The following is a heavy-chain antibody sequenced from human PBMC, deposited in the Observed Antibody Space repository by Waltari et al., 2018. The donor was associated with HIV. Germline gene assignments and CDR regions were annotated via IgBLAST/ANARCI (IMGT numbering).Heavy chain of an antibody. D-gene: IGHD4-17*01. J-gene: IGHJ4*02. Sequence: EVQLVESGGGLAKPGGSRRPSCAASGFTFGRYAMNWVRQAPGKGLEWIAYISRSSDYIYYADSVKGRFIISRDNAKNSVFLDMNNMRDVDTAVYYCAATVTTRGTFDYWGQGTMVPVS. CDR3: AATVTTRGTFDY. CDR1: GFTFGRYA. CDR2: ISRSSDYI. V-gene: IGHV3-21*06.